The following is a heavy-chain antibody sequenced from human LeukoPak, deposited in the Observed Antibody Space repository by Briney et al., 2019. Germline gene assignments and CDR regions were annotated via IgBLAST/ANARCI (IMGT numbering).Heavy chain of an antibody. Sequence: GGSLRLSCAASGFTFSTYNMNRVRQAPGKGLEWVSYISSSGSTIYYADSVKGRFTISRDNAKNSLYLQMNTLRAEDTAVYYCARDFLEDSYWGQGTLVTVSS. V-gene: IGHV3-48*01. CDR3: ARDFLEDSY. J-gene: IGHJ4*02. CDR2: ISSSGSTI. CDR1: GFTFSTYN. D-gene: IGHD3-3*01.